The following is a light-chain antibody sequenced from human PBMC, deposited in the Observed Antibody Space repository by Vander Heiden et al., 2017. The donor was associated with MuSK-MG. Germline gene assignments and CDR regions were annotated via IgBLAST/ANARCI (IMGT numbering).Light chain of an antibody. J-gene: IGKJ4*01. CDR1: QSLLHSNGYNY. V-gene: IGKV2-28*01. Sequence: DIAMTQSPLSLPVTPGEPASISCRSSQSLLHSNGYNYLDWYLQKPGQSPQLLIYLCSNRASGVPDRFSGSGSGTDFTLKISRVEAEDVGVYYCRQALQTPLTFGGGTKVEIK. CDR3: RQALQTPLT. CDR2: LCS.